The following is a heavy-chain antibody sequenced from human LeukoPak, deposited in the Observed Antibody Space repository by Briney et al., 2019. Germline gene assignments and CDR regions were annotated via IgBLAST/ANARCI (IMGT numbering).Heavy chain of an antibody. J-gene: IGHJ4*02. CDR2: INHSGST. CDR1: GGSISGSSYY. V-gene: IGHV4-39*01. Sequence: SETLSLTCTVSGGSISGSSYYWGWIRQPPGEGLEWIGEINHSGSTNYNPSLKSRVTISVDTSKNQFSLKLSSVTAADTAVYYCARHTGEDTGDFDYWGQGTLVTVSS. D-gene: IGHD3-16*01. CDR3: ARHTGEDTGDFDY.